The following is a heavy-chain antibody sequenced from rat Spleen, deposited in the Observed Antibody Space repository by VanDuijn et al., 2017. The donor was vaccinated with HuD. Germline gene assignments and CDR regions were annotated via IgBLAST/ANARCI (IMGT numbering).Heavy chain of an antibody. V-gene: IGHV5-7*01. CDR3: ARSVFDY. J-gene: IGHJ2*01. Sequence: EVQLVESGGGLVQPGRSLKVSCAASGFTFSDYNMAWVRQAPKKGLEWVATISHDGSSSYYRDSVKGRFTISRDNAKSTLYLQMDSLRSEDTATYYCARSVFDYWGQGVMVTVSS. CDR1: GFTFSDYN. CDR2: ISHDGSSS.